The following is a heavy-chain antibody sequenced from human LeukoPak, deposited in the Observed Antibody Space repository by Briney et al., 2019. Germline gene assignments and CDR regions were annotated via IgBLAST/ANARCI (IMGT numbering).Heavy chain of an antibody. V-gene: IGHV3-15*01. CDR3: TPVFWFGES. CDR1: GFTFSNAW. J-gene: IGHJ4*02. CDR2: IRRKTDGRTT. Sequence: KTGGSVRLSCAASGFTFSNAWMIWVRRAPGKGLEGVGRIRRKTDGRTTDYAAPVKSRFTISRDDSKTTLYLQMNSLTTEDTAVYYCTPVFWFGESWGQGTLVTVSS. D-gene: IGHD3-10*01.